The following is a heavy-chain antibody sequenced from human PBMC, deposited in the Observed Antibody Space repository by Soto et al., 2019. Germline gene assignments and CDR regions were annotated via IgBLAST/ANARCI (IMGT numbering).Heavy chain of an antibody. J-gene: IGHJ4*02. Sequence: SETLSLTCAVYGGSFSGYYWSWIRQPPGKGLEWIGEINHSGSTNYNPSLKSRVTISVETSKNQFSLKLSSVTAADTAVYYCARGPNSGYDYARRTSKFWTKYYFDYWGQGTLVTVSS. V-gene: IGHV4-34*01. CDR1: GGSFSGYY. D-gene: IGHD5-12*01. CDR3: ARGPNSGYDYARRTSKFWTKYYFDY. CDR2: INHSGST.